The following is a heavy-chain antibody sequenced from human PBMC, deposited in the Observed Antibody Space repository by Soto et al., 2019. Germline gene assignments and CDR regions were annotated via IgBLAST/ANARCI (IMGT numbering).Heavy chain of an antibody. V-gene: IGHV3-48*01. Sequence: GGSLRLSCAASGFTFSSYSMNWVRQAPGKGLEWVSYISSSSSTIYYADSVKGRFTISRDNAKNSLYLQMNSLRAEDTAVYYCARDSVAGTSYYYYYMDVWGKGTTVTV. CDR1: GFTFSSYS. CDR2: ISSSSSTI. CDR3: ARDSVAGTSYYYYYMDV. J-gene: IGHJ6*03. D-gene: IGHD6-19*01.